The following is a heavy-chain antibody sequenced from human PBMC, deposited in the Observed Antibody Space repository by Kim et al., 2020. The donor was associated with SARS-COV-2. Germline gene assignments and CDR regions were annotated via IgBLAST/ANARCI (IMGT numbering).Heavy chain of an antibody. CDR1: GYTFTSYY. J-gene: IGHJ6*02. Sequence: ASVKVSCKASGYTFTSYYMHWVRQAPGQGLEWMGIINPSGGSTSYAQKFQGRVTMTRDTSTSTVYMELSSLRSEDTAVYYCAREWQWLARNYYGMDVWGQGTTVTVSS. V-gene: IGHV1-46*01. CDR3: AREWQWLARNYYGMDV. D-gene: IGHD6-19*01. CDR2: INPSGGST.